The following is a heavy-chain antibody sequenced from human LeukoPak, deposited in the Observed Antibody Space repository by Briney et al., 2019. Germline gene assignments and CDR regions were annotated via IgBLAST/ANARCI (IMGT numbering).Heavy chain of an antibody. J-gene: IGHJ3*02. D-gene: IGHD1-26*01. Sequence: SETLSLTCTVSGGSISSYYWSWIRQPPGKGLEWIGYIYYSGSTNYNPSLKSRVTMSVDTSKNQFSLKLSSVTAADTAVYYCARGDGREDAFDIWGQGTMVTVSS. CDR3: ARGDGREDAFDI. CDR1: GGSISSYY. CDR2: IYYSGST. V-gene: IGHV4-59*12.